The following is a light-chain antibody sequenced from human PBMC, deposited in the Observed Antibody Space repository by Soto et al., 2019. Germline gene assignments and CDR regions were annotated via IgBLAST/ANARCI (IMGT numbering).Light chain of an antibody. J-gene: IGKJ4*02. Sequence: EIVLTQSPATLSLSPGERATLSCRASQSVSSYLAWYQQKPGQAPRLLIYDASNRATGIPARFSGSVSGTDFTLTISSLEPEDFAISDCQQRSNWPPVTCGGGTKVEIK. CDR2: DAS. V-gene: IGKV3-11*01. CDR3: QQRSNWPPVT. CDR1: QSVSSY.